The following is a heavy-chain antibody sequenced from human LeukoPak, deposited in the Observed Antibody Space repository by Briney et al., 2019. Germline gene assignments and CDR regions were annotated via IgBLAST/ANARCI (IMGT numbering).Heavy chain of an antibody. CDR3: ARARTTRGFDY. CDR2: IWYDGSNK. V-gene: IGHV3-33*01. Sequence: RGSLRLSCAASGFTFNSYGIHWVRQAPGKGLEWVAFIWYDGSNKYHADSVKGRFTIFRDNSKNTLYLQMNSLRAEDTAVYYCARARTTRGFDYWGQGTLVTVSS. J-gene: IGHJ4*02. D-gene: IGHD4-17*01. CDR1: GFTFNSYG.